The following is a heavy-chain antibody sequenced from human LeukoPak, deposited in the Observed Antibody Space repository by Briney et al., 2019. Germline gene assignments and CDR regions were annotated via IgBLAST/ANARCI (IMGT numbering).Heavy chain of an antibody. Sequence: SETLSLTCTVSGGSISSYYWSWIRQPPGKGLEWIGYNYYSGSTNYNPSLKSRVTISVDTSKNQFSLKLSSVTAADTAVYYCARFYYYVWGIYWRTNPYNGFDPGGKEPRFTVSS. J-gene: IGHJ5*02. V-gene: IGHV4-59*01. CDR1: GGSISSYY. D-gene: IGHD3-10*01. CDR2: NYYSGST. CDR3: ARFYYYVWGIYWRTNPYNGFDP.